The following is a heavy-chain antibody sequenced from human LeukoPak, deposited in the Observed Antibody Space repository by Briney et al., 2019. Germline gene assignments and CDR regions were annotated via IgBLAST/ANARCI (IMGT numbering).Heavy chain of an antibody. CDR1: GFTLSSYW. CDR3: ARESDTFNWFDP. Sequence: GGSLRLSCAASGFTLSSYWMSWVRQAPGKGLEWVANIKQDGSEKYYVDSVKGRFTISRDNAKNSLYLQMNSLRAEDTAVYYCARESDTFNWFDPWGQGTLVTVSS. D-gene: IGHD3-16*01. V-gene: IGHV3-7*01. CDR2: IKQDGSEK. J-gene: IGHJ5*02.